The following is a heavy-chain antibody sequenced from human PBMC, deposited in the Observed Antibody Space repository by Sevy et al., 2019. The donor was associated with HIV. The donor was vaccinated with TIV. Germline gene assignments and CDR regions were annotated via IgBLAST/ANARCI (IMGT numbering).Heavy chain of an antibody. V-gene: IGHV5-51*01. J-gene: IGHJ6*02. CDR3: ARSASYMDV. CDR1: GYIITNYW. CDR2: VYPGDADV. Sequence: GESLKISCKGSGYIITNYWITWVRQMPGKGLEWMGIVYPGDADVKYNPAFEGHVTMSVDKTITTAYLQWSNLKASDTPIYYCARSASYMDVWGQGTTVTVS. D-gene: IGHD3-16*01.